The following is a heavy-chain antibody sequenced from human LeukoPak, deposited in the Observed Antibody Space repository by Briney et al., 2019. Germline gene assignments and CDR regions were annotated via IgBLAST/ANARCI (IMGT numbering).Heavy chain of an antibody. CDR2: INSDGSTT. V-gene: IGHV3-74*01. CDR1: GFTFSSYW. D-gene: IGHD2-15*01. CDR3: TRRVSATRWFDP. Sequence: GGSPRLSCAASGFTFSSYWMHWVRQPPGKGLVWVSRINSDGSTTNYADSVKGRFTISRDNAENTLYLQMNSLRVEDTAVYYCTRRVSATRWFDPWGQGTLVTVSS. J-gene: IGHJ5*02.